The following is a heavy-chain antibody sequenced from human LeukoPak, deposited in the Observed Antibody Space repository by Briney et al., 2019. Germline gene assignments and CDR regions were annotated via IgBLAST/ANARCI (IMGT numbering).Heavy chain of an antibody. CDR1: GFSVSNKY. CDR3: ARDLCSGGSCSDY. Sequence: GGKVRLSCAASGFSVSNKYMSWVRQAPGKGLEWVSVIYTGDDTYYADSVKGRFTISRDNAKNSLYLQMNSLRAEDTAIYYCARDLCSGGSCSDYWGQGTLVTVSS. CDR2: IYTGDDT. J-gene: IGHJ4*02. D-gene: IGHD2-15*01. V-gene: IGHV3-53*01.